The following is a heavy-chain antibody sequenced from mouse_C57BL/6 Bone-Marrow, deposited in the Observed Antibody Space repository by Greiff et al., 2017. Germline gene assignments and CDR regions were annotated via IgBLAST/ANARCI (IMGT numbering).Heavy chain of an antibody. J-gene: IGHJ1*03. D-gene: IGHD1-1*01. CDR3: AKGGLYYLRYFDV. CDR1: GFTFSSYA. CDR2: ISSGGSYT. Sequence: EVQGVESGGDLVKPGGSLKLSCAASGFTFSSYAMSWVRQTPDKRLEWVATISSGGSYTYYPDSVKGRFTFSIDNAKNTLYLQMTSLKSEDTAMYICAKGGLYYLRYFDVWGTGTTVNVAS. V-gene: IGHV5-6*01.